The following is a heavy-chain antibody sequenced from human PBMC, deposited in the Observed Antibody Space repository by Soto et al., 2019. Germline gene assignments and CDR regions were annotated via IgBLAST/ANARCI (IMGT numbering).Heavy chain of an antibody. Sequence: QVQLQESGPGLVKPSQTLSLTCTVSGGSISSGDYYWSWIRQPPGKGLEWIGYIYYNGSTYYNPSLKSRVTISVDTSKNQFSLKLSSVTAADTAVYYCVISGGNSVYFDYWGPGTLVTVST. D-gene: IGHD2-21*02. CDR2: IYYNGST. CDR1: GGSISSGDYY. CDR3: VISGGNSVYFDY. V-gene: IGHV4-30-4*01. J-gene: IGHJ4*02.